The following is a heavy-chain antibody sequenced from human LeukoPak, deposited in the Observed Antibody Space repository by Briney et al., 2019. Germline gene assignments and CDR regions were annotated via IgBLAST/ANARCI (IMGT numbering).Heavy chain of an antibody. J-gene: IGHJ3*02. CDR1: GFTFSTYD. CDR2: IRAGGST. Sequence: PGGSLRLSRAASGFTFSTYDMRWVRQAPGKGLEWVSVIRAGGSTSYADSVKGRFTISRDNSKNTLYLQMNSLRDEDTAVYYCAREGSYDTSGYNDALDIWGQGTMVTVSA. V-gene: IGHV3-53*01. CDR3: AREGSYDTSGYNDALDI. D-gene: IGHD3-22*01.